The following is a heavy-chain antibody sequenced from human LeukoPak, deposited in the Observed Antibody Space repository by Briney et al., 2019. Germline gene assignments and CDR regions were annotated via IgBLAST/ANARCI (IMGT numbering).Heavy chain of an antibody. Sequence: ASVKVSCKASGYTFTSYYMHWVRQAPGQGLEWMGIINPSGGSTSYAQKFQGRVTMTRDTSTSTVYMELSSLRSEDTAVYYCARVWGIAVAGTPFVSEGDAFDIWGQGTMVTVSS. CDR2: INPSGGST. CDR3: ARVWGIAVAGTPFVSEGDAFDI. J-gene: IGHJ3*02. CDR1: GYTFTSYY. D-gene: IGHD6-19*01. V-gene: IGHV1-46*01.